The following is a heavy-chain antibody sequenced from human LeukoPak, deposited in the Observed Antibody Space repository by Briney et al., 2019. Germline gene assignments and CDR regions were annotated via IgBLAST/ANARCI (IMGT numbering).Heavy chain of an antibody. D-gene: IGHD2-8*01. V-gene: IGHV4-61*02. Sequence: TLSLTCTVSGGSISSGSYYWSWIRQPAGKGLEWIGRIYTSGSTNYNPSLKSRVTISVDTSKNQFSLKLSSVTAADTAVYYCARDNCTNGVCPYYYYYYMDVWGKGTTVTVSS. CDR3: ARDNCTNGVCPYYYYYYMDV. J-gene: IGHJ6*03. CDR2: IYTSGST. CDR1: GGSISSGSYY.